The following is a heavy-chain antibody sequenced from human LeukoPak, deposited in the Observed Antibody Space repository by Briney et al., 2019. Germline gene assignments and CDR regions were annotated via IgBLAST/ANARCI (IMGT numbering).Heavy chain of an antibody. CDR1: GFTFSDYW. CDR2: IRQDGNEK. CDR3: ARVRGYCSSTSCYPYYFDY. Sequence: GGSLRLSCAVSGFTFSDYWMSWVRQGPGKGLEWVANIRQDGNEKNYVDSVKGRFTISRDNAKNSLFLQMDSLRAEDTAIYYCARVRGYCSSTSCYPYYFDYWGQGTLVTVSS. D-gene: IGHD2-2*01. V-gene: IGHV3-7*03. J-gene: IGHJ4*02.